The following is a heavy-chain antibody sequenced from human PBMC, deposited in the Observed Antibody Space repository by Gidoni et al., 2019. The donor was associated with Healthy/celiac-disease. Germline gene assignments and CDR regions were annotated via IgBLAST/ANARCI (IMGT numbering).Heavy chain of an antibody. Sequence: EVQLVESGGGVVRPGGSLRLSCAASGFTFDDYGMSWVRQAPGKGLGGVSGINWNGGSTGYADSVKGRFTISRDNAKNSLYLQMNSLRAEDTALYHCARARRQLLGDAFDIWGQGTMVTVSS. CDR2: INWNGGST. D-gene: IGHD1-7*01. CDR3: ARARRQLLGDAFDI. CDR1: GFTFDDYG. V-gene: IGHV3-20*01. J-gene: IGHJ3*02.